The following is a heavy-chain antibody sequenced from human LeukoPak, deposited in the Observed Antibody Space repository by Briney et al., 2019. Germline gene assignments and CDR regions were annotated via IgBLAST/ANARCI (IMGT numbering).Heavy chain of an antibody. V-gene: IGHV4-59*01. Sequence: PSETLSLTCTVSGGSISSYYRSWIRQPPGKGLEWIGYIYYSGSTNYNPSLKSRVTISVDTSKNQFSLKLSSVTAADTAVYYCARGCSSSLFVYYFDYWGQGTLVTVSS. CDR2: IYYSGST. CDR1: GGSISSYY. J-gene: IGHJ4*02. CDR3: ARGCSSSLFVYYFDY. D-gene: IGHD6-13*01.